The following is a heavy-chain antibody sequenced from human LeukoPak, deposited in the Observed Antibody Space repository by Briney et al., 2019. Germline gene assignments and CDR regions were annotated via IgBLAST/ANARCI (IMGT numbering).Heavy chain of an antibody. V-gene: IGHV3-23*01. CDR1: GFAFSVYA. Sequence: GWSLRLSCASSGFAFSVYAMIWPRQPPGKGLEWVATINANSISTSYAASVRHRFTTSRDNAKDTLYLPLNTLRADDTATYYCAKPISGGLAVTADWFRPWGQGPLVVVSS. CDR3: AKPISGGLAVTADWFRP. CDR2: INANSIST. J-gene: IGHJ5*02. D-gene: IGHD6-19*01.